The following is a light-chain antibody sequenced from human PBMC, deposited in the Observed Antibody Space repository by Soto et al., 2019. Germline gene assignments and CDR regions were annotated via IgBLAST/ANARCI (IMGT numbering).Light chain of an antibody. CDR3: CSYADTYTWV. J-gene: IGLJ3*02. CDR1: TSDVGGYNY. V-gene: IGLV2-11*01. CDR2: DVS. Sequence: QSVLTQPRSVSGSPGQSVTISCTGTTSDVGGYNYVSWYQQHPGKAPKVMIYDVSKRPSGVPDRFSGSKFANTASLTISGLQAEDEADYYCCSYADTYTWVLGGGTKLTVL.